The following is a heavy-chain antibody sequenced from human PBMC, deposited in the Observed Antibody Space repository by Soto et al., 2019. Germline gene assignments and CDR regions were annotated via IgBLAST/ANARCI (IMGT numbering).Heavy chain of an antibody. CDR2: IYYSGST. J-gene: IGHJ6*02. Sequence: SETLSLTCTVSGGSISSSSYYWGWIRQPPGKGLEWIGSIYYSGSTYYNPSLKSRVTISVDTSKNQFSLKLSSVTAADTAVYYCARDLGTIFGVVPPSYGMDVWGQGTTVTVSS. CDR1: GGSISSSSYY. V-gene: IGHV4-39*07. CDR3: ARDLGTIFGVVPPSYGMDV. D-gene: IGHD3-3*01.